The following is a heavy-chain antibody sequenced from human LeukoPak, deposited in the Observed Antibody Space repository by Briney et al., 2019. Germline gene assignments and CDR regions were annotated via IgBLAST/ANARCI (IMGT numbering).Heavy chain of an antibody. J-gene: IGHJ3*02. CDR3: AREGSRYCSSTSCYLGEDAFDI. CDR1: GGSISSYY. V-gene: IGHV4-59*01. D-gene: IGHD2-2*01. Sequence: SETLSLTCTVSGGSISSYYWSWIRRPPGKGLEWIGYIYYSGSTNYNPSLKSRVTISVDTSKNQFSLKLSSVTAADTAVYYCAREGSRYCSSTSCYLGEDAFDIWGQGTMVTVSS. CDR2: IYYSGST.